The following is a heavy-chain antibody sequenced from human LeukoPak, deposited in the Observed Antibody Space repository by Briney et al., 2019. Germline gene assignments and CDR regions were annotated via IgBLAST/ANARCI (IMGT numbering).Heavy chain of an antibody. CDR1: GGSFSGYY. CDR2: INHSGST. CDR3: ARTPRDGYNYGY. V-gene: IGHV4-34*01. D-gene: IGHD5-24*01. J-gene: IGHJ4*02. Sequence: PSETLSLTCAVYGGSFSGYYWSWIRQPPGKGLEWIGEINHSGSTNYNPSLKSRVTISVDTSKNQFSLKLSSVTAADTAVYYCARTPRDGYNYGYWGQGTLVTVSS.